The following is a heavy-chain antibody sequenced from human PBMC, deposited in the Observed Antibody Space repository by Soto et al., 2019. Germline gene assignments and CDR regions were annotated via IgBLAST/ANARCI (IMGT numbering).Heavy chain of an antibody. Sequence: ASVKVSCKASGYTFTSYGISWVRQAPGQGLEWMGWISAYNGNTNYAQKLQGRVTMTTDTSTRTAYMELRSLRSDDTAVYYCARDSERGFGFGSWFDPWGQGTLVTVSS. V-gene: IGHV1-18*01. CDR3: ARDSERGFGFGSWFDP. J-gene: IGHJ5*02. CDR2: ISAYNGNT. CDR1: GYTFTSYG. D-gene: IGHD3-10*01.